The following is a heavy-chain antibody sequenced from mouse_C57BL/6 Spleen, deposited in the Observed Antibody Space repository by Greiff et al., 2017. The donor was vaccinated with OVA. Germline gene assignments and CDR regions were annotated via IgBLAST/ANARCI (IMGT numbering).Heavy chain of an antibody. Sequence: EVQLVESGPGLVKPSQSLSLTCSVTGYSITSGYYWNWIRQFPGNKLEWMGYISYDGSNNYNPSLKNRISITRDTSKNKFFLKLKSVTTEDTATYYCARGYPFDYWGQGTTLTVSS. CDR1: GYSITSGYY. V-gene: IGHV3-6*01. D-gene: IGHD2-12*01. CDR3: ARGYPFDY. CDR2: ISYDGSN. J-gene: IGHJ2*01.